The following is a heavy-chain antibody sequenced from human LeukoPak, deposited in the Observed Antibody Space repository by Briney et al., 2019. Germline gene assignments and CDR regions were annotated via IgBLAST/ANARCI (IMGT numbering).Heavy chain of an antibody. J-gene: IGHJ5*02. CDR1: GYTFTGYY. Sequence: ASVKVSCKASGYTFTGYYMHWVRQAPGQGLEWMGWINPNSGGTNYAQKFQGRVTMTRDTSISAAYMEPSRLRSDDTAVYYCARGVPIVVVVAATVFDPWGQGTLVTVSS. V-gene: IGHV1-2*02. CDR2: INPNSGGT. CDR3: ARGVPIVVVVAATVFDP. D-gene: IGHD2-15*01.